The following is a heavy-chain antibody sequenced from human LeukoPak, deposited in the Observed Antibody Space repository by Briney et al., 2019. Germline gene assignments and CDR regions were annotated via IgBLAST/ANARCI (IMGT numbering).Heavy chain of an antibody. Sequence: GESLKISRKGSGYSFTSYWIGWVRQMPGKGLEWMGIIYPGDSDTRYSPSFQGQVTISADKSISTAYLQWSSLKASDTAMYYCARQYYYDSSGYYFSFAFDIWGQGTMVTVSS. J-gene: IGHJ3*02. CDR1: GYSFTSYW. D-gene: IGHD3-22*01. CDR2: IYPGDSDT. CDR3: ARQYYYDSSGYYFSFAFDI. V-gene: IGHV5-51*01.